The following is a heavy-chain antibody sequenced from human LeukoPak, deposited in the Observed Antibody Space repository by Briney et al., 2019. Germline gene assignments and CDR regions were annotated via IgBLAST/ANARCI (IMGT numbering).Heavy chain of an antibody. CDR1: GGTFSSYA. J-gene: IGHJ4*02. CDR3: ARGGSTSCYDCYFDY. CDR2: IIPIFGTA. V-gene: IGHV1-69*13. D-gene: IGHD2-2*01. Sequence: ASVKVSCEASGGTFSSYAISWVRQAPGQGLEWMGAIIPIFGTANYAQKFQGRVTITADESTSTAYMELSSLRSEDTAVYYCARGGSTSCYDCYFDYWGQGTLVTVSS.